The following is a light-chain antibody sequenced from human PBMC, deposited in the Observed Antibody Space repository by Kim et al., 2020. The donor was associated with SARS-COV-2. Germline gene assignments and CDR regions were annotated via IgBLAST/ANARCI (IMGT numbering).Light chain of an antibody. Sequence: SVAMGQTANIACGGNNIDGENVHYYQQKSGQAPVLVIYRNYNRPSAFPERFSGSNAGSAATLTTSSAQAGDEADYHCQVWDGSTIVFGGGTQLTVL. J-gene: IGLJ3*02. CDR1: NIDGEN. CDR2: RNY. V-gene: IGLV3-9*01. CDR3: QVWDGSTIV.